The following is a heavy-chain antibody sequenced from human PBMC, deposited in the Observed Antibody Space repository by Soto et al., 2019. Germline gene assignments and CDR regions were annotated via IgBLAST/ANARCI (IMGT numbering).Heavy chain of an antibody. Sequence: ASVKVSCKASGYTFTSYDINWVRQATGQGLEWMGWMNPNSGNTGYAQKFQGRVTMTRNTSISTAYMELRSLRSEDTAVYYCASFVVVVAATNYYYMDVWGKGTTVTVSS. J-gene: IGHJ6*03. CDR2: MNPNSGNT. V-gene: IGHV1-8*01. D-gene: IGHD2-15*01. CDR3: ASFVVVVAATNYYYMDV. CDR1: GYTFTSYD.